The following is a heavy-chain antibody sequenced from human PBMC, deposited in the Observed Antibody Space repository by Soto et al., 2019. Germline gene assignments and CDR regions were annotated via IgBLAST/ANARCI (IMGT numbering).Heavy chain of an antibody. CDR3: ATALAVAGTGQFYYYYYYGMDV. J-gene: IGHJ6*02. D-gene: IGHD6-19*01. CDR1: GYTLTELS. CDR2: FDPEDGET. V-gene: IGHV1-24*01. Sequence: ASVKVSCKVSGYTLTELSMHWVRQAPGKGLEWMGGFDPEDGETIYAQKFQGRVTMTEDTSTDTAYMELSSLRSEDTAVYYCATALAVAGTGQFYYYYYYGMDVWGQGTTVTVSS.